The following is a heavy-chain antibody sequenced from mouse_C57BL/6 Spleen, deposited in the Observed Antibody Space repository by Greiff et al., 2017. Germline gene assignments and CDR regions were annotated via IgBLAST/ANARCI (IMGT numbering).Heavy chain of an antibody. CDR1: GYTFTSYW. Sequence: QVQLQQPGAELVKPGASVKLSCKASGYTFTSYWMQWVKQRPGQGLEWIGEIDPSDSYTNYNQKFKGKATLTVDTSSSTAYMQLSSLTSEDSAVYYCARYDYDVGFAYWGKGTLVTVSA. V-gene: IGHV1-50*01. D-gene: IGHD2-4*01. J-gene: IGHJ3*01. CDR3: ARYDYDVGFAY. CDR2: IDPSDSYT.